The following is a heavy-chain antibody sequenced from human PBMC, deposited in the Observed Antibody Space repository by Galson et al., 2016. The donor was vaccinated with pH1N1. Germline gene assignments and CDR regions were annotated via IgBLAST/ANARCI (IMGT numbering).Heavy chain of an antibody. CDR2: IDPSNGGT. J-gene: IGHJ4*02. D-gene: IGHD7-27*01. CDR1: GYAFTTFY. CDR3: TRDLGRRREY. Sequence: SVKVSCKASGYAFTTFYIHWVRQAPGEGLEWLGVIDPSNGGTTYAQKFQARITMTRDTSTSTVYMDLSSLKSEDTAAYYCTRDLGRRREYWGQGTLVIVSS. V-gene: IGHV1-46*01.